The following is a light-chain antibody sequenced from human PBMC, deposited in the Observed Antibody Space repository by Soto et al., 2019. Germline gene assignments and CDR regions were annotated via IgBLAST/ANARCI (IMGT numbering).Light chain of an antibody. V-gene: IGKV1-5*03. J-gene: IGKJ1*01. CDR2: KAS. Sequence: DIQMTQSPSTLSGSVGDRVTITCRASQTISSWLAWYQQKPEKAPKLLIYKASTLKSGVPSRFSGSGSGTEFTLTISSLQPDDFATHYCQHYNSYSEAFGQGTKVELK. CDR3: QHYNSYSEA. CDR1: QTISSW.